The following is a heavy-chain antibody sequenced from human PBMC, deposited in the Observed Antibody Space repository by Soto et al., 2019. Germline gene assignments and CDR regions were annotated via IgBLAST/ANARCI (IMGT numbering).Heavy chain of an antibody. CDR2: IVVGSGNT. CDR1: GFTFTSSA. CDR3: AAGPDSVPPFDY. D-gene: IGHD2-2*01. Sequence: GASVKVSCKASGFTFTSSAVQWVRQARGQRLEWIGWIVVGSGNTNYAQKFQERVTIARDMSTSTAYMELSSLRSEDTAVYYCAAGPDSVPPFDYWGQGTLVTVSS. J-gene: IGHJ4*02. V-gene: IGHV1-58*01.